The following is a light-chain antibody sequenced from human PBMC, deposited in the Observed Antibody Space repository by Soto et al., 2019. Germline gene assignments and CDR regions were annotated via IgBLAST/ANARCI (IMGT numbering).Light chain of an antibody. V-gene: IGKV1-5*03. Sequence: DLQMTQSPSTLSASVGDRVTITCRASQSIGSWLAWYQQKPGKAPKLLIYKASTLESGVPSRFSGSGSGTELTLTISSLQPDDFATYHCQQYYTYPVTFGQGTKVEIK. CDR2: KAS. CDR3: QQYYTYPVT. CDR1: QSIGSW. J-gene: IGKJ1*01.